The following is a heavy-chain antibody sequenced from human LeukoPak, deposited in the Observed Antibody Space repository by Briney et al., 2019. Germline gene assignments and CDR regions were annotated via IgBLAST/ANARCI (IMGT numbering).Heavy chain of an antibody. CDR3: ARHVAYCSGGTCYSTWYFDL. CDR2: LYHSGST. CDR1: GGSISSNNW. J-gene: IGHJ2*01. V-gene: IGHV4-4*02. Sequence: SGTLSLTCAVSGGSISSNNWWSWVRQSPGKGLEWIGELYHSGSTNYNPSLKSRVTISVDKSKNQFSLKLSSVTAADTALYYCARHVAYCSGGTCYSTWYFDLWGRGTLVTVSS. D-gene: IGHD2-15*01.